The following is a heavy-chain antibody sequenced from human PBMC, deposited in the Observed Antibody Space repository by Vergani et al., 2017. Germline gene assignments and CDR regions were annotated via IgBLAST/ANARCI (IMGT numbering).Heavy chain of an antibody. J-gene: IGHJ3*02. CDR3: AKDFIGEMALIDAFDI. D-gene: IGHD5-24*01. V-gene: IGHV3-48*01. Sequence: EVQLVESGGGLVQPGGSLRLSCAASGFTFSSYSMNWVRQAPGKGLEWVSYISSSSSTIYYADSVKGRFTISRDNAKNSLYLQMNSLRAEDTAVYYCAKDFIGEMALIDAFDIWGQGTMVTVSS. CDR1: GFTFSSYS. CDR2: ISSSSSTI.